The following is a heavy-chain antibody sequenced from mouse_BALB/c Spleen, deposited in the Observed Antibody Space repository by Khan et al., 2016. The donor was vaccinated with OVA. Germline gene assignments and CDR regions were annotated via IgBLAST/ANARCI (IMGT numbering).Heavy chain of an antibody. CDR3: GRPPYFSYALAR. J-gene: IGHJ4*01. D-gene: IGHD2-10*01. Sequence: QIQLVQSGPELKKPGETVKISCKASGYTFTNYGMNWVKQSPGKTLKWMGWISTYTGEPTYADDFTGRFAFSLETSASTAYLQLNNLQNEDTATYFCGRPPYFSYALARWGQGTSVTVSS. CDR2: ISTYTGEP. V-gene: IGHV9-3-1*01. CDR1: GYTFTNYG.